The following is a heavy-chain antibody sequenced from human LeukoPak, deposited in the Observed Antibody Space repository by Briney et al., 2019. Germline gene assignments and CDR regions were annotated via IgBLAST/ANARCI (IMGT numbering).Heavy chain of an antibody. Sequence: GGSLRLSCAASGFTFSSYGMHWVRQAPGKGLEWVTVISYDGSNKYYADSVKGRFTISRDNSKNTLYLQMNSLRAEDTAVYYCAKGAYYDLWGQGTLVTVSS. CDR2: ISYDGSNK. CDR3: AKGAYYDL. V-gene: IGHV3-30*18. CDR1: GFTFSSYG. D-gene: IGHD3-22*01. J-gene: IGHJ4*02.